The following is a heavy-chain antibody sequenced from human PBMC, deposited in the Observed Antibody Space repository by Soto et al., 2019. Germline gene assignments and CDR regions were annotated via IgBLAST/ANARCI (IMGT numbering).Heavy chain of an antibody. CDR3: AGWAVGIMIFGVPKDY. J-gene: IGHJ4*02. V-gene: IGHV4-34*01. Sequence: PSETLSLTCAVYGGSFSGYYWSWIRQPPGKGLEWIGEINHSGSTNYNPSLKSRVTISVDTSKNQFSLKLSSVTAADTAVYYCAGWAVGIMIFGVPKDYWGQGALVTVSS. CDR2: INHSGST. D-gene: IGHD3-3*01. CDR1: GGSFSGYY.